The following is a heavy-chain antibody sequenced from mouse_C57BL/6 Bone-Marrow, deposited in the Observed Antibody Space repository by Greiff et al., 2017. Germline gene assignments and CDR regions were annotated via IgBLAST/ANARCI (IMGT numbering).Heavy chain of an antibody. J-gene: IGHJ4*01. V-gene: IGHV1-69*01. Sequence: QVQLQQPGAELVMPGASVKLSCKASGYTFTSYWMHWVKQRPGQGLEWIGEIDPSDSYTNYNQKFKGKSTLTVDKSSSTAYMQLSSLTSEDSAVYYCARSPGDYARDYWGQGTSVTVSS. CDR1: GYTFTSYW. CDR2: IDPSDSYT. CDR3: ARSPGDYARDY.